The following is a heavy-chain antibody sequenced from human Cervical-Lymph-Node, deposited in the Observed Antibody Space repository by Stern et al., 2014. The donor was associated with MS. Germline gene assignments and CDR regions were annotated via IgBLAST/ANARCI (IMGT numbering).Heavy chain of an antibody. Sequence: QVQLQESGPGLVKPSETLSLTCTVSGGSMSSSSYYWGWIRQTPGKGLEWIGRIYYGGTTYYDPSLQSRVNIFVDTPKSQFFLHFSSVTAADTAIYYCARGIRVATRSSSHWFDPWGQGTLVTVSS. CDR1: GGSMSSSSYY. D-gene: IGHD6-13*01. CDR3: ARGIRVATRSSSHWFDP. CDR2: IYYGGTT. J-gene: IGHJ5*02. V-gene: IGHV4-39*01.